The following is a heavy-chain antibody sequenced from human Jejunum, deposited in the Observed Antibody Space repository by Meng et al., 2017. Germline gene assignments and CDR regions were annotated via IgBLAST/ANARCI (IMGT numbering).Heavy chain of an antibody. J-gene: IGHJ5*02. Sequence: QVRLRQWGAVLLNPWGTLSLPCAVHGGALSGYDWSWYRPPPGKRLEWLGEIIHLRPAIYIPLLESRITISMDTSRNQFSLNLISVTAADTAVYYCARDRYCSGTTCHSNSFDPWGQGTLVTVSS. D-gene: IGHD2-2*01. CDR1: GGALSGYD. CDR2: IIHLRPA. CDR3: ARDRYCSGTTCHSNSFDP. V-gene: IGHV4-34*12.